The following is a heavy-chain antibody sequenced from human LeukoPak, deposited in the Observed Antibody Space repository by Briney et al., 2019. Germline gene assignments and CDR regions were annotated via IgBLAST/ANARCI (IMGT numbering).Heavy chain of an antibody. CDR2: INHSGST. CDR1: GGSVSSSSYY. J-gene: IGHJ4*02. D-gene: IGHD2-2*02. CDR3: QLAGDIVVAPAAIGWDYFDY. V-gene: IGHV4-39*07. Sequence: SETLSLTCIVSGGSVSSSSYYWGWIRQPPGKGLEWIGEINHSGSTNYNPSLKSRVTISVDTSKNQFSLKLSSVTAADTAVYYCQLAGDIVVAPAAIGWDYFDYWGQGTLVTVSS.